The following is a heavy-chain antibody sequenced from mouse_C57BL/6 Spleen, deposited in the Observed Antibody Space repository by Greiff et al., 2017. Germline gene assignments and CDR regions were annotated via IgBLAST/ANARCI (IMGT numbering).Heavy chain of an antibody. J-gene: IGHJ2*01. V-gene: IGHV1-34*01. CDR2: IYPNDGGN. D-gene: IGHD4-1*01. CDR3: ARLGSNSFDY. Sequence: EFQLQQSGPELVKPGASVKMSCKASGYTFTDYYMHWVKQGHGKSLEWIGYIYPNDGGNGYNQKFKGKATLTVDKSSSTDYMELRSLTTEDSAVYYCARLGSNSFDYWGQGTTLTVSS. CDR1: GYTFTDYY.